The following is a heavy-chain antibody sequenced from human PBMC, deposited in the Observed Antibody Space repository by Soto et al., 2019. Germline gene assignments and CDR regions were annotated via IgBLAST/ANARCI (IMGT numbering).Heavy chain of an antibody. CDR1: GDSVSSNSAA. V-gene: IGHV6-1*01. J-gene: IGHJ5*02. Sequence: SQTLSLTCAISGDSVSSNSAAWNWIRQSPSRGLEWLGRTYYRSKWYNDYAVSVKSRITINPDTSKNQFSLKLSSVTAADTAVYYCARDLGAGTFTETWGQGTLVTVSS. CDR3: ARDLGAGTFTET. D-gene: IGHD6-13*01. CDR2: TYYRSKWYN.